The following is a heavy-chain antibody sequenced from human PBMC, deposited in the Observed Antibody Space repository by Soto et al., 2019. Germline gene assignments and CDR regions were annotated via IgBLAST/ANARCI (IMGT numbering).Heavy chain of an antibody. CDR2: INAANGDT. CDR1: AYTSTSYG. D-gene: IGHD6-13*01. CDR3: VRRHVSATGIDWFDP. V-gene: IGHV1-3*01. J-gene: IGHJ5*02. Sequence: XSVKVSCKASAYTSTSYGIHWVRQAPGQRLEWMGWINAANGDTKYSPKFQGRVTITRDTSASTAYMELSSLRSEDTAVYYCVRRHVSATGIDWFDPWGQGTLVTVSS.